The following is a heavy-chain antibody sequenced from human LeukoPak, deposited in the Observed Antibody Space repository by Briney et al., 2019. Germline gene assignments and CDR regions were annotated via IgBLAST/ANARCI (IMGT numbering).Heavy chain of an antibody. CDR2: ISSSGNTT. J-gene: IGHJ6*03. CDR1: GFTFSDNY. D-gene: IGHD3-22*01. Sequence: GGSLRLSCAASGFTFSDNYMSWIRQAPGKGLEWVSYISSSGNTTYNADSVKGRFSITRDNAKNSLYLQMNSLRAEDTAVYYCARSSGYYSSLFYMHVWGKGTTVTVSS. CDR3: ARSSGYYSSLFYMHV. V-gene: IGHV3-11*01.